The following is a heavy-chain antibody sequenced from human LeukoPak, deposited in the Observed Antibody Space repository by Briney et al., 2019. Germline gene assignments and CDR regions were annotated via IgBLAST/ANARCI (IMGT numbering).Heavy chain of an antibody. J-gene: IGHJ5*02. D-gene: IGHD1-7*01. CDR1: GFNFNTYS. CDR2: ISRASESI. V-gene: IGHV3-21*01. Sequence: PGGSLRLPCEASGFNFNTYSMAWVRQAPGKGLEWASIISRASESIFYADSVKGRFTISRDNAKNSLYLQMDGLRAEDTAAYYCARGATDTTRWFDPWGQGTLVTVSS. CDR3: ARGATDTTRWFDP.